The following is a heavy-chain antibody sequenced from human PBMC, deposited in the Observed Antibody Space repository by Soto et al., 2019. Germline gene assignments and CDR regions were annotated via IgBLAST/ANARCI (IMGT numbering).Heavy chain of an antibody. Sequence: GGSLRLSCAASGFTFSKFWIHWVRQAPGKGPEWVSSLNSDGRGTRYADSVKGRFTISRDNAKNPLYLKMNSVRAEDTAVYYCAGSAVDVWGQGTPVTVSS. CDR2: LNSDGRGT. CDR3: AGSAVDV. J-gene: IGHJ6*02. CDR1: GFTFSKFW. V-gene: IGHV3-74*01. D-gene: IGHD2-15*01.